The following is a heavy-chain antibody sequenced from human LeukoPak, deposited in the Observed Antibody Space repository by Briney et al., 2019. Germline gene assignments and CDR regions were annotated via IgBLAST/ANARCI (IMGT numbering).Heavy chain of an antibody. J-gene: IGHJ4*02. Sequence: SQTLSLTCTVSGGSISSGSYYWSWIRQPAGKGLEWIGRIYTSGSTNYNPSLKSRVTISVDTSKNQFSLKLSSVTAADTAVHYCARARGGLDYWGQGTLVTVSS. CDR3: ARARGGLDY. V-gene: IGHV4-61*02. CDR1: GGSISSGSYY. CDR2: IYTSGST. D-gene: IGHD3-16*01.